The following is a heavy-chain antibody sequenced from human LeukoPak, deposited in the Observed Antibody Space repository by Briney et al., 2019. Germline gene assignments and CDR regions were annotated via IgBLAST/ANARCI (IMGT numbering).Heavy chain of an antibody. CDR2: ISGSGGNT. V-gene: IGHV3-23*01. CDR1: GFTFSSHA. D-gene: IGHD1-26*01. CDR3: AKDFLGSIPDAFDV. Sequence: GGSLRLSCAASGFTFSSHAMSWVRHAPVQGPDSVSGISGSGGNTYYADSVKGRFTISRDNSKNTLWLQMNSLTAEDTAIYHCAKDFLGSIPDAFDVWGQGTMVTVSS. J-gene: IGHJ3*01.